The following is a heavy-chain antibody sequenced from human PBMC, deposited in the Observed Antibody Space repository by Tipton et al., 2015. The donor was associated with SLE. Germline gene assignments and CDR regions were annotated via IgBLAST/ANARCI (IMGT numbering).Heavy chain of an antibody. D-gene: IGHD5-12*01. CDR2: VYTSGIT. V-gene: IGHV4-61*02. Sequence: TLSLTCTVSGGSLSSGSYRWSWIRQSAGKGLEWIGRVYTSGITNYNPSLKSRVSISVDTSKNQFSLKLNSVTAADTAVYYCARDRIRRGYSGYDIDYFDYWGQGTLVTVSS. CDR3: ARDRIRRGYSGYDIDYFDY. CDR1: GGSLSSGSYR. J-gene: IGHJ4*02.